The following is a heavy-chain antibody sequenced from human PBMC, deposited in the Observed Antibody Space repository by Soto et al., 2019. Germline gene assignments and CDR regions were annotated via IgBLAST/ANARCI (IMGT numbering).Heavy chain of an antibody. J-gene: IGHJ5*02. Sequence: GDSLKSSFKWCVCSFTSSWMCSVRQMPGKGLEWMGIIYPGDSDTRYSPSFQGQVTISADKSISTAYLQWSSLKASDTAMYYCARFSSSGWHQDFGPWGQGTLVTVSS. V-gene: IGHV5-51*01. CDR1: VCSFTSSW. CDR3: ARFSSSGWHQDFGP. CDR2: IYPGDSDT. D-gene: IGHD6-19*01.